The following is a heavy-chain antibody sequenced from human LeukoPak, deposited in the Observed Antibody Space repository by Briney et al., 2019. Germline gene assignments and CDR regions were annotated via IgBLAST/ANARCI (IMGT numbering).Heavy chain of an antibody. V-gene: IGHV1-18*01. CDR2: ISGYNGNT. Sequence: ASVKVSYKASGYTFTSNGITWVRQAPGQGLEWMGWISGYNGNTNYAQKLQGRVTMTTDRSTSTAYMELRSLTSDDTAVYYCARGALARPFYYYMDVWGKGTTVTVSS. D-gene: IGHD3-3*02. CDR3: ARGALARPFYYYMDV. CDR1: GYTFTSNG. J-gene: IGHJ6*03.